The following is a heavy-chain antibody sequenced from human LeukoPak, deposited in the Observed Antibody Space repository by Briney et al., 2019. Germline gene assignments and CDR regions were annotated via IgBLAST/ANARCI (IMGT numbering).Heavy chain of an antibody. V-gene: IGHV3-23*01. Sequence: GGSLRLSCAASGFTFSDYAMSWVRQAPGKGLEWISAVGGSGDTTYYAESVKSRFTISRDNSKNTLYLHMTSLRADDTAVYYCAKDRGITIFGVVSTADYWGQGTLVTVSS. J-gene: IGHJ4*02. CDR1: GFTFSDYA. CDR2: VGGSGDTT. D-gene: IGHD3-3*01. CDR3: AKDRGITIFGVVSTADY.